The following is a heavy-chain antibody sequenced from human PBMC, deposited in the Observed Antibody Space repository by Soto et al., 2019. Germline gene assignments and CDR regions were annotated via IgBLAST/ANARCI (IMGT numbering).Heavy chain of an antibody. V-gene: IGHV1-18*01. J-gene: IGHJ1*01. D-gene: IGHD2-15*01. CDR1: GYTFTSYG. Sequence: ASVKVSCKASGYTFTSYGISWVRQAPGQGLEWMGWISAYNGNTNYAQKLQGRVTMTTDTSTSTAYMELRSLRSDDTAVYYCARAPWRYWSGGSCYEYFQHWGQGTLVTVSS. CDR2: ISAYNGNT. CDR3: ARAPWRYWSGGSCYEYFQH.